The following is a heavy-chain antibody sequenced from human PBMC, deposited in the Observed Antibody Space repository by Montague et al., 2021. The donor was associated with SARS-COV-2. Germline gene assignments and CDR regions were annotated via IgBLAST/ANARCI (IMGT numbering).Heavy chain of an antibody. CDR2: TYLSGFT. CDR1: GGSISSGTW. J-gene: IGHJ4*02. V-gene: IGHV4-4*02. D-gene: IGHD3/OR15-3a*01. CDR3: ARGGLGNRGFDY. Sequence: SETLSLTCTVSGGSISSGTWWSWVRQSPGKGLEWVGETYLSGFTQYNPSVKSRVTISLDDSRSQFSLRLTSVTAADTAVYFCARGGLGNRGFDYWGQGALVTVSS.